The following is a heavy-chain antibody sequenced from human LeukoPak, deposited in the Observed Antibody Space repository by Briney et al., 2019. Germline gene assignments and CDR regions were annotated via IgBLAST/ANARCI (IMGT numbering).Heavy chain of an antibody. Sequence: GGSLRLSCTGSGFTLSSYAMNWVRRAPGQGLEWVSSICSSSSAIYYTYSVKGRFTISRDNAKNSLFLQMNSLRAEDTAVYYCVTDYGGSSGAFDIWGQGTMVTVSS. CDR2: ICSSSSAI. D-gene: IGHD4-23*01. J-gene: IGHJ3*02. CDR3: VTDYGGSSGAFDI. CDR1: GFTLSSYA. V-gene: IGHV3-21*01.